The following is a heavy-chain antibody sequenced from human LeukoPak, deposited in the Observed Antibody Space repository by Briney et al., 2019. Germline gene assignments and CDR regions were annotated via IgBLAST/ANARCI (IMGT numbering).Heavy chain of an antibody. J-gene: IGHJ4*02. Sequence: PGGSLRLSCAASGFTFSSYAMSWVRQAPGKGLEWVSAISGSGGSTYYADSVKGRFTISRDNSKNTLYLQMNSLRAEDTAVYYCARIDYGGNKVAFDYWGQGTLVTVSS. CDR3: ARIDYGGNKVAFDY. CDR1: GFTFSSYA. CDR2: ISGSGGST. D-gene: IGHD4-23*01. V-gene: IGHV3-23*01.